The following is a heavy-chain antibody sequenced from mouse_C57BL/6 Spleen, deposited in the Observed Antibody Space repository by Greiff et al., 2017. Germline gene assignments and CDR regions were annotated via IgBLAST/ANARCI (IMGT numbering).Heavy chain of an antibody. D-gene: IGHD1-1*01. CDR2: ISSGSSTI. Sequence: EVMLVESGGGLVKPGGSLKLSCAASGFTFSDYGMHWVRQAPEKGLEWVAYISSGSSTIYYADTVKGRFTISRDNAKNTLFLQMTSLRSEDTAMYYSARAGSSDAMDYWGQGTSVTVSS. J-gene: IGHJ4*01. CDR1: GFTFSDYG. V-gene: IGHV5-17*01. CDR3: ARAGSSDAMDY.